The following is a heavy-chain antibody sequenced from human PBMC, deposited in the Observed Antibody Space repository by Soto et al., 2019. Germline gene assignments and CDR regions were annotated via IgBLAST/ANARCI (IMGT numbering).Heavy chain of an antibody. J-gene: IGHJ4*02. Sequence: SETLSLTCAVYVGSFRGYYWSWIRQPPGKGLEWIWEINHSGSNNYNPSLKSRVTISVDTYKNQFSLKLSSVTAADTAVYYCARGRIRVGFVLLRTHPYDYWGQGTLVTVPQ. D-gene: IGHD3-10*01. CDR2: INHSGSN. CDR1: VGSFRGYY. CDR3: ARGRIRVGFVLLRTHPYDY. V-gene: IGHV4-34*01.